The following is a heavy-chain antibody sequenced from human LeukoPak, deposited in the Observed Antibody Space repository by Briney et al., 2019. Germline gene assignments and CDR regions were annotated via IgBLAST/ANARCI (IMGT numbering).Heavy chain of an antibody. V-gene: IGHV3-30*02. D-gene: IGHD3-3*01. J-gene: IGHJ4*02. CDR3: AKDRPLWSGYQY. CDR1: GFTFSSYG. CDR2: IRYDGSNK. Sequence: GGSLRLSCAASGFTFSSYGMHWVRQAPGKGLEWVVFIRYDGSNKYYADSVKGRFTISRDNSKNTLYLQMNSLRAEDTAVCYCAKDRPLWSGYQYWGQGTLVTVSS.